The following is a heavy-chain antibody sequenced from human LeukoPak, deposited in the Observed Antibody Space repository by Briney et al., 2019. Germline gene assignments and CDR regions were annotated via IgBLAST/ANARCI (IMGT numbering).Heavy chain of an antibody. D-gene: IGHD3-10*01. Sequence: QSGGSLRLSCAASGFTFSSYEMNWVRQAPGKGLEWVSYISSSGSTIYYADSVKGRFTISGDNAKNSLYLQMNSLRAEDTAVYYCARGDHVLLWFGELDYWGQGTLVTVSS. V-gene: IGHV3-48*03. CDR3: ARGDHVLLWFGELDY. J-gene: IGHJ4*02. CDR2: ISSSGSTI. CDR1: GFTFSSYE.